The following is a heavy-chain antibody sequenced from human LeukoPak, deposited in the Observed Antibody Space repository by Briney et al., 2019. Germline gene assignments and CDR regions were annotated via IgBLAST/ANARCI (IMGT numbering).Heavy chain of an antibody. Sequence: ASVKVSCKASGYTFTSYDINWVRQATGQGLEWMGWMNPNSGNTGYAQKFQGRVTMTRDTSISTAYMELSRLRSDDTAVYYCARDHAYSNYYGMDVWGQGTTVTVSS. V-gene: IGHV1-8*01. CDR3: ARDHAYSNYYGMDV. CDR2: MNPNSGNT. CDR1: GYTFTSYD. D-gene: IGHD4-11*01. J-gene: IGHJ6*02.